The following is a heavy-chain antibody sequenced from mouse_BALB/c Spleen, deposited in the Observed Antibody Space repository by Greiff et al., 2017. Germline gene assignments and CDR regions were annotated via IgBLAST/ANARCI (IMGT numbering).Heavy chain of an antibody. CDR3: ARSGGYDMDY. CDR2: INPSSGYT. Sequence: QVQLKQSAAELARPGASVKMSCKASGYTFTSYTMHWVKQRPGQGLEWIGYINPSSGYTEYNQKFKDKTTLTADKSSSTAYMQLSSLTSEDSAVYYCARSGGYDMDYWGQGTSVTVSS. V-gene: IGHV1-4*02. CDR1: GYTFTSYT. J-gene: IGHJ4*01. D-gene: IGHD2-2*01.